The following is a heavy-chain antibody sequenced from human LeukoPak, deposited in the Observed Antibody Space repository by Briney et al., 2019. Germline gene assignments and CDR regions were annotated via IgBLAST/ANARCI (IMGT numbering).Heavy chain of an antibody. V-gene: IGHV4-39*07. Sequence: SETLSLTCTVSGGSVSTSDYHWGWVRQSPVKGLEWIGDVFYTGKTNYNPSLRGRATISIDTSKNQFSLKLTYVTAADSAVYYCARVFDSWGQGTLVTVSS. CDR1: GGSVSTSDYH. CDR3: ARVFDS. CDR2: VFYTGKT. J-gene: IGHJ4*02.